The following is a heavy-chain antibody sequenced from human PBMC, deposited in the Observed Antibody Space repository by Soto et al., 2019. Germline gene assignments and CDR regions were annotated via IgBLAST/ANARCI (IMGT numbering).Heavy chain of an antibody. V-gene: IGHV5-51*01. CDR2: VYPGDAET. CDR3: ATSEVLEI. Sequence: GESLKISCKGSGYNFSSQWIAWVRQKPGKGLEWMGIVYPGDAETRYSPSFQGQVTMSADKSIDTAYLQWSSLKASDTDIYYCATSEVLEIWGQGTMVTVSS. CDR1: GYNFSSQW. J-gene: IGHJ3*02.